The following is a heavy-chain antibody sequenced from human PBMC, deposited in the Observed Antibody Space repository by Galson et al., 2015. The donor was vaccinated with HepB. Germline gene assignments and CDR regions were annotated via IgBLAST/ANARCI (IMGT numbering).Heavy chain of an antibody. CDR2: IDWDDDK. CDR1: GFSLSTSGMC. Sequence: PALVKPTQTLTLTCTFSGFSLSTSGMCVSWIRQPPGKALEWLALIDWDDDKYYSTSLKTRLTISKDTSKNQVVLTMTNMDPVDTATYYCARIRRGSSWHGFDYWGQGTLVTVSS. CDR3: ARIRRGSSWHGFDY. D-gene: IGHD6-13*01. V-gene: IGHV2-70*01. J-gene: IGHJ4*02.